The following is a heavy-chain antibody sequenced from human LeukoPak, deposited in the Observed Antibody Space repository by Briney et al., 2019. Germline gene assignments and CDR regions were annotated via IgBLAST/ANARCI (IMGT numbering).Heavy chain of an antibody. V-gene: IGHV3-30*02. J-gene: IGHJ6*03. Sequence: GGSLRLSCAASGFTFSNYGMHWVRQAPGKGLEWVAFIPYDGSNEYYADSVKGRFTISRDNSKNTLYLEMNSLRAEDTAMYYCAKDRGIAAAYDFMEVWGKGTTVTVSS. CDR3: AKDRGIAAAYDFMEV. D-gene: IGHD6-13*01. CDR2: IPYDGSNE. CDR1: GFTFSNYG.